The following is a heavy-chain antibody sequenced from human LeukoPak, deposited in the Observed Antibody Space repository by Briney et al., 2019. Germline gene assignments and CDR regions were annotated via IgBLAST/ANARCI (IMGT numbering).Heavy chain of an antibody. CDR1: GFTFSSYG. J-gene: IGHJ4*02. V-gene: IGHV3-30*18. Sequence: GGSLRLSCAASGFTFSSYGMHWVRQAPGKGLEWVAVISYDGSNKYYADSVKGRFTISRDNSKNTLYLQMNSLRAEDTAVYYCAKDLGSYLYYFDYWGQGTLVIVSS. CDR3: AKDLGSYLYYFDY. CDR2: ISYDGSNK. D-gene: IGHD1-26*01.